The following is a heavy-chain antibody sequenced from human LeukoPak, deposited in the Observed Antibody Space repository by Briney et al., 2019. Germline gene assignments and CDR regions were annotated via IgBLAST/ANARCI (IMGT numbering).Heavy chain of an antibody. CDR1: GGTFSSYA. V-gene: IGHV1-69*04. CDR2: IIPILGIA. D-gene: IGHD5-18*01. CDR3: ARADTAMVIDY. Sequence: SVKVSCKASGGTFSSYAISWVRQAPGQGLEWMGRIIPILGIANYAQKFQGRVTITADKSTSTAYMELSSLRSEDTAVYYCARADTAMVIDYWGQGTLVTVSS. J-gene: IGHJ4*02.